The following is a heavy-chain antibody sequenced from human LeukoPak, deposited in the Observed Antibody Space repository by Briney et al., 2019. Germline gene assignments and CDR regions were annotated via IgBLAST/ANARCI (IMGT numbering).Heavy chain of an antibody. CDR3: ARGLVATSNYYYYYGMDV. Sequence: PGGSLRLSCAASGFTFSSYWMSWVRQAPGKGLEWVANIKQDGSEKYYVDSVKGRFTISRDNAKNSLYLQMNSLRAEDTAVYYCARGLVATSNYYYYYGMDVWGQGTTVTVSS. CDR1: GFTFSSYW. J-gene: IGHJ6*02. D-gene: IGHD5-12*01. V-gene: IGHV3-7*01. CDR2: IKQDGSEK.